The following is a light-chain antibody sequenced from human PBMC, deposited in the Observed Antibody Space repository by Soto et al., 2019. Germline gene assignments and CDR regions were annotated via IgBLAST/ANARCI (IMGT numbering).Light chain of an antibody. CDR1: QSVSSK. V-gene: IGKV3D-15*01. CDR2: GAS. CDR3: QQYSNWPPIN. Sequence: TVMTPSPATLSVTPWERATLSGRASQSVSSKLAWYQQKPGQAPRLLIYGASTRATGIPARFSGSGSGTEFTLSISSLQSEDSAVYYCQQYSNWPPINFGQGTRLEIK. J-gene: IGKJ5*01.